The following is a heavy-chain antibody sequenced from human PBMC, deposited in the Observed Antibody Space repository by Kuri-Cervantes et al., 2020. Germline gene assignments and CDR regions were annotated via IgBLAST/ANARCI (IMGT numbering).Heavy chain of an antibody. Sequence: SVKVSCKASGGTFSSYAISWVRQAPGQGLEWMGGIIPIFGTANYAQKFQGRVTITTDESTSTAYMELSSLRSEDTAVYYCARRDWGVRGVMNNAFDIWGQGTMVTVSS. CDR3: ARRDWGVRGVMNNAFDI. CDR2: IIPIFGTA. J-gene: IGHJ3*02. D-gene: IGHD3-10*01. V-gene: IGHV1-69*05. CDR1: GGTFSSYA.